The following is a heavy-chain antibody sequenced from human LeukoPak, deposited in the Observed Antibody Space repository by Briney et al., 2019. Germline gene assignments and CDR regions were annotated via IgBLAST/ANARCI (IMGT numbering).Heavy chain of an antibody. D-gene: IGHD3-9*01. V-gene: IGHV3-7*01. CDR3: ARAFYDILTGYFGN. CDR2: IKQDGSEK. CDR1: GFTFSSYW. Sequence: PGGSLRLSCAASGFTFSSYWMSWVRQAPGKGLEWVANIKQDGSEKYYVDSVKGRFTISRDNAKNSLYLQMNSLRAEDTVVYYCARAFYDILTGYFGNWGQGTLVTVSS. J-gene: IGHJ4*02.